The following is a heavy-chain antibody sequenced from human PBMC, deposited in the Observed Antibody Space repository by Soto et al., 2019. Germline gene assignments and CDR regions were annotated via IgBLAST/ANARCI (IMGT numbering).Heavy chain of an antibody. CDR2: INAGNGNT. CDR1: GYTFTSYA. J-gene: IGHJ3*02. CDR3: ARVAGDYYDSSGPPDAFDI. D-gene: IGHD3-22*01. V-gene: IGHV1-3*01. Sequence: ASVKVSCKASGYTFTSYAMHWVRQAPGQRLEWMGWINAGNGNTKYSQKFQGRVTITRDTSASTAYMELSSLRSEDTAVYYCARVAGDYYDSSGPPDAFDIWGPGTMVTLSS.